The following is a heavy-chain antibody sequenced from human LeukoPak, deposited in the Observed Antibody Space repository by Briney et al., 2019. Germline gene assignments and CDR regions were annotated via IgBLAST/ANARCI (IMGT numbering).Heavy chain of an antibody. Sequence: GGSPRLSCAASGFIFSSYVMSWVRQAPGKGLEWVSAISGSGGSTYYADSVKGRFTISRDNSKNTLYLQMNSLRAEDTAVYYCAAHYDFWSGYHIDYWGQGTLVTVSS. V-gene: IGHV3-23*01. J-gene: IGHJ4*02. CDR3: AAHYDFWSGYHIDY. CDR2: ISGSGGST. D-gene: IGHD3-3*01. CDR1: GFIFSSYV.